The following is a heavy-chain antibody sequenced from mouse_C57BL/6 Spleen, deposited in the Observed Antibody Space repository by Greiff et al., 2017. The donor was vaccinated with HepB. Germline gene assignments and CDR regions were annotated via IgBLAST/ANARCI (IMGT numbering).Heavy chain of an antibody. CDR2: ISNGGGST. Sequence: EVMLVESGGGLVQPGGSLKLSCAASGFTFSDYYMYWVRQTPEKRLEWVAYISNGGGSTYYPATVKGRFTISRDTAKNTLYLQMSRLKSEDTAMYYCARHGAYDYDPYYAMDYWGQGTSVTVSS. CDR3: ARHGAYDYDPYYAMDY. J-gene: IGHJ4*01. V-gene: IGHV5-12*01. D-gene: IGHD2-4*01. CDR1: GFTFSDYY.